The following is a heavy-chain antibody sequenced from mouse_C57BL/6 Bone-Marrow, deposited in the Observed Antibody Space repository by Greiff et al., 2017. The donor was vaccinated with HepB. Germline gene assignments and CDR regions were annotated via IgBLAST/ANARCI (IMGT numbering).Heavy chain of an antibody. J-gene: IGHJ1*03. CDR3: ARERYFDV. Sequence: EVQVVESGGGLVKPGGSLKLSCAASGFTFSSYAMSWVRQTPEKRLEWVATISDGGRYTYYPDNVKGRFHISRDNAKNNLYLQMSHLKSEDTAMYYCARERYFDVWGTGTTVTVSS. CDR1: GFTFSSYA. V-gene: IGHV5-4*01. CDR2: ISDGGRYT.